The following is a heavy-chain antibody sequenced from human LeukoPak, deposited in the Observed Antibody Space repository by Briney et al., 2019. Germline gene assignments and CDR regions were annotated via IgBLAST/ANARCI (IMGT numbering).Heavy chain of an antibody. CDR3: ARDSGFGELVTYYFDY. D-gene: IGHD3-10*01. CDR1: GFNFSNYG. V-gene: IGHV3-33*01. CDR2: IWYDGNTK. J-gene: IGHJ4*02. Sequence: GRSLRLSCAASGFNFSNYGMHWVRQVPGTGLXXXAVIWYDGNTKYYANYVKGRFTVSRDNSKNTLYLQMNILRPEDTAIYYCARDSGFGELVTYYFDYWGQGTLVTVSS.